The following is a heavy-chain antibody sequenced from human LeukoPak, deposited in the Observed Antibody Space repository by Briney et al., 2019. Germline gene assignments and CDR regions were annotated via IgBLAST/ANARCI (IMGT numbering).Heavy chain of an antibody. CDR1: GGSVSTYY. CDR3: ARSDGYGLVDI. CDR2: ISYNGGT. Sequence: SQTLSLTCTVSGGSVSTYYWSWIRQTPGKGLEWIGYISYNGGTDSGPSLKSRVTLSLDTSKNQFSLKLSSVTAADTGVYYCARSDGYGLVDIWGQGTMVTVSS. D-gene: IGHD3-10*01. J-gene: IGHJ3*02. V-gene: IGHV4-59*02.